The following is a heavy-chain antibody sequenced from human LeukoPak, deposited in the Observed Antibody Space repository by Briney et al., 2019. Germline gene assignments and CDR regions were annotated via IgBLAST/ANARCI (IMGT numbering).Heavy chain of an antibody. CDR3: AKESGKFDY. CDR1: GLNFDDSA. CDR2: ISADGGST. V-gene: IGHV3-43*02. J-gene: IGHJ4*02. Sequence: GGSLRLSCVASGLNFDDSAMHWVRQAPGQGLEWVSLISADGGSTFSADSVKGRFSISRDNSKNSLYLQMNSLRSEDTAMYYCAKESGKFDYWGEGALVAVSS.